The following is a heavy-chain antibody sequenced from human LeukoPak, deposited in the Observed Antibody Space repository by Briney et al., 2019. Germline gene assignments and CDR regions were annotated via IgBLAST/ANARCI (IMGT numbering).Heavy chain of an antibody. J-gene: IGHJ3*02. CDR2: ISNDGNIQ. Sequence: GGSLRLSCAASGFTFSSYSMHWVRQAPGKVLEWVAFISNDGNIQHYADSLKGRFTISSDISKTTLSLQMDSLRAEDTAVYYCAREPAGPSADAFDIWGQGTMVAVSS. V-gene: IGHV3-30*04. CDR1: GFTFSSYS. CDR3: AREPAGPSADAFDI.